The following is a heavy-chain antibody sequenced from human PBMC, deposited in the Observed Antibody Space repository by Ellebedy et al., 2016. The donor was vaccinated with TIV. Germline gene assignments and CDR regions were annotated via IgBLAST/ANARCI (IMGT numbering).Heavy chain of an antibody. CDR2: IYYSGST. D-gene: IGHD6-6*01. CDR1: GGSISSYY. J-gene: IGHJ3*02. CDR3: ARVGTDGSSSFGAFDI. Sequence: SETLSLTCTVSGGSISSYYWSWIRQLQGKGLEWIGYIYYSGSTNYNPSLKSRVTISVDTSKNQFSLKLSSVTAADTAVYYCARVGTDGSSSFGAFDIWGQGTMVTVSS. V-gene: IGHV4-59*01.